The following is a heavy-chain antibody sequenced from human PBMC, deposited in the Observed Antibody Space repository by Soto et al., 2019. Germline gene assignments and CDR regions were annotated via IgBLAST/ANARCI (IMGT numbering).Heavy chain of an antibody. CDR1: GGSITGYY. J-gene: IGHJ5*02. D-gene: IGHD4-4*01. V-gene: IGHV4-59*08. CDR3: ARHSYYSNPLRFDP. CDR2: IHYSGCT. Sequence: QVQLQESGPGLVQPSETLSLTCTVSGGSITGYYWSWIRQPPGKGPEWIGNIHYSGCTNYNPSLKSRVTISVDTSRNLFSLRLSSVTAAETAVYYCARHSYYSNPLRFDPWGQGTLVTVSS.